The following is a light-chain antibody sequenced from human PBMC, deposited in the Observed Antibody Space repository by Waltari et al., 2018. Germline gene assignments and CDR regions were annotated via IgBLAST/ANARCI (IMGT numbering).Light chain of an antibody. Sequence: DIQMTQSPSSLSASVGDRVTITCRASQTINNWLAWYQQKPGKAPKLLIYKASTLESGVPSTFSGSGSGTEFTLTIRSLQPGDFATYYCQQFSSFPWTFGHGTKVEIK. CDR3: QQFSSFPWT. V-gene: IGKV1-5*03. CDR2: KAS. CDR1: QTINNW. J-gene: IGKJ1*01.